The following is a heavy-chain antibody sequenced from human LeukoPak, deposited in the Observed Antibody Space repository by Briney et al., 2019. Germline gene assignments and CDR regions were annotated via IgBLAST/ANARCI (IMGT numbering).Heavy chain of an antibody. V-gene: IGHV3-23*01. CDR1: GFTFSSYA. Sequence: GGSLRLSCAASGFTFSSYAMSWARQAPGKGLEWVSAISGSGGSTYYADSVKGRFTISRDNSKNTLYLQMNSLRAEDTAVYYCAKESSGWYGVRIDYWGQGTLVTVSS. CDR3: AKESSGWYGVRIDY. D-gene: IGHD6-19*01. CDR2: ISGSGGST. J-gene: IGHJ4*02.